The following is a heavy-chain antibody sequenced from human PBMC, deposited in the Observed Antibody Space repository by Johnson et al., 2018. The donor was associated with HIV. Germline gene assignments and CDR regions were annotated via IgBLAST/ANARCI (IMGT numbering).Heavy chain of an antibody. CDR3: ARTCRGSSWYRVSGTDGFDI. CDR1: GFTFSNHY. J-gene: IGHJ3*02. D-gene: IGHD6-13*01. V-gene: IGHV3-72*01. CDR2: IRNKANSYTT. Sequence: QLVESGGGLVQPGGSLRLSCAASGFTFSNHYMDWVRQAPGKGLEWVGRIRNKANSYTTEYAASVRGRFTISRDDSKNSLYLQMNSLRAEDTAVYYCARTCRGSSWYRVSGTDGFDIWGQGTMVTVSS.